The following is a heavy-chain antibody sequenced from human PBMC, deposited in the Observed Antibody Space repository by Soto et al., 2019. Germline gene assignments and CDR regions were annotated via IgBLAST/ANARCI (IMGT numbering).Heavy chain of an antibody. D-gene: IGHD2-21*02. CDR3: VQSRCGGDCLQSYSSHSYYGLDV. CDR1: GLSLSTTGVG. J-gene: IGHJ6*02. V-gene: IGHV2-5*02. Sequence: QITLKESGPTLVKPTQTLTLTCTFSGLSLSTTGVGVGWIRQPPGKALEWLALIYWDDDKRYSPSLKSRLTTTTDXSXNXXVLTMTHMDPVDTATYYCVQSRCGGDCLQSYSSHSYYGLDVWGQGTTVTVSS. CDR2: IYWDDDK.